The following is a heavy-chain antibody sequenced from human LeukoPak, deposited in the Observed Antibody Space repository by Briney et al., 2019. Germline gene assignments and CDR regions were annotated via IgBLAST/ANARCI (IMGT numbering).Heavy chain of an antibody. CDR3: ARLRFLEWLLYPHFYY. D-gene: IGHD3-3*01. J-gene: IGHJ4*02. CDR1: GGSFSGYY. CDR2: INHSGCT. V-gene: IGHV4-34*01. Sequence: SETLSLTCAVYGGSFSGYYWSWIREPPGEGLGWIGEINHSGCTNYNPSLKSRVTISVDTSNNQSSLKLSSVTGADTAVYYCARLRFLEWLLYPHFYYWGQGTLVTVSS.